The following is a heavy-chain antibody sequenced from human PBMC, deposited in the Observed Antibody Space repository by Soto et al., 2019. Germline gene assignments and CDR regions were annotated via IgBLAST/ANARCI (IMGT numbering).Heavy chain of an antibody. Sequence: SETLSLTCTVSGGSISSYYWSWIRQPPGKGLEWIGYIYYSGSTNYNPSLKSRVTISVDTSKNQFSLKLSSVTAADTAVYYCARLNWFRYDLWSGYYVFDYWGQGTLVTVSS. D-gene: IGHD3-3*01. V-gene: IGHV4-59*08. CDR2: IYYSGST. CDR1: GGSISSYY. J-gene: IGHJ4*02. CDR3: ARLNWFRYDLWSGYYVFDY.